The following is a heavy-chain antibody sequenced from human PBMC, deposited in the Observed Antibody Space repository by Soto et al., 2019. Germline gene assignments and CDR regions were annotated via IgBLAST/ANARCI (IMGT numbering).Heavy chain of an antibody. Sequence: GGSLRLSCAASGFTFSSYGMHWVRQAPGKGLEWVAVIWYDGSNKYYADSVKGRFTISRDNSKNTLYLQMNSLRAEDTAVYYCARNHRFGIAAAELSRFDPWGQGTLVTVSS. CDR3: ARNHRFGIAAAELSRFDP. CDR1: GFTFSSYG. CDR2: IWYDGSNK. V-gene: IGHV3-33*01. D-gene: IGHD6-13*01. J-gene: IGHJ5*02.